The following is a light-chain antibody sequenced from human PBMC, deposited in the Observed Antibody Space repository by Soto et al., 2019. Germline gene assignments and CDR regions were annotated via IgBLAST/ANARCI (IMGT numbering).Light chain of an antibody. Sequence: DIVMTQSPDSLAVSLGERATINCKSSQSVLYSSNNKNYLAWYQQKPGQPPKLLIYWASTRESGVPDRFSGSGSGTDFSLTISSLQAEDVAVYYCQQYDYPPLIFGGGTKVEIK. CDR1: QSVLYSSNNKNY. V-gene: IGKV4-1*01. J-gene: IGKJ4*01. CDR3: QQYDYPPLI. CDR2: WAS.